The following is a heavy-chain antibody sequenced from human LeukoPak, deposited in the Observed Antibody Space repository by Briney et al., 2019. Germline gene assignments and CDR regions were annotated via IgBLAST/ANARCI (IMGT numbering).Heavy chain of an antibody. D-gene: IGHD2/OR15-2a*01. J-gene: IGHJ4*01. CDR3: ARQSGHYSFYGGFYFDY. CDR2: IYHSGTT. V-gene: IGHV4-4*02. CDR1: GGSISENHW. Sequence: SETLSLTCVVCGGSISENHWWSWVRQSPGKGLEWIGAIYHSGTTNDNPSLKSRVTMSVDKSKNQFPLTLSFVTAADSAVYYCARQSGHYSFYGGFYFDYWGHGILVTVSS.